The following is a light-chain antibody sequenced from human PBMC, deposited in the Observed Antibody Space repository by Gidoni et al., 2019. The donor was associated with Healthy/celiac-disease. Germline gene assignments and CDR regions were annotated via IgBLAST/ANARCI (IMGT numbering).Light chain of an antibody. J-gene: IGKJ1*01. CDR1: QSISSW. Sequence: DIPMTQSPSTLSVSVGDRVTITCRASQSISSWLAWYQQKPGKAPKLLIYKASSLESGVPSRFSGSGSGTEFTLTISSLQPDDFATYYCQQYNSYSGTFGQXTKVEIK. CDR3: QQYNSYSGT. CDR2: KAS. V-gene: IGKV1-5*03.